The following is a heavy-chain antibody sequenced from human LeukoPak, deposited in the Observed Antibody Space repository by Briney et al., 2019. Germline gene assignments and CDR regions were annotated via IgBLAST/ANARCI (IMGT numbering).Heavy chain of an antibody. CDR2: FDPENDGP. Sequence: ASVKVSCKVSGYTLSDLSMHWVRQAPGKGLEWMGGFDPENDGPIYAQKFQGRVTMTGDTSTDTAYMELSSLRSEDTAVYYCATKVYSSGYPASYYFDYWGQGTLVTVSS. CDR3: ATKVYSSGYPASYYFDY. CDR1: GYTLSDLS. V-gene: IGHV1-24*01. J-gene: IGHJ4*02. D-gene: IGHD3-22*01.